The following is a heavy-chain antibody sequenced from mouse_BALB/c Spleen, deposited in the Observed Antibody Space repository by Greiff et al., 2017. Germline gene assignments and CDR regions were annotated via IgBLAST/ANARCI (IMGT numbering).Heavy chain of an antibody. V-gene: IGHV1S41*01. J-gene: IGHJ4*01. CDR1: GYTFTSYW. CDR2: IAPGSGST. CDR3: ASYGPYAMDY. D-gene: IGHD1-1*02. Sequence: DLVKPGASVKLSCKASGYTFTSYWINWIKQRPGQGLEWIGRIAPGSGSTYYNEMFTGKATLTVDTSSSTAYIQLSSLSSEDSAVYFCASYGPYAMDYWGQGTSVTVSS.